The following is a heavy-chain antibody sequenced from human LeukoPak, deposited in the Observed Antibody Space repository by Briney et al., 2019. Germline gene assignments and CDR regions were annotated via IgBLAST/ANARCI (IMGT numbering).Heavy chain of an antibody. CDR1: GFTFSDYY. CDR3: ASRVAFDI. Sequence: GGSLRLSCAASGFTFSDYYMSWIRQAPGKGLEWASYIDGSSSRINYADSVKGRFTISRDNAKNSLFLQMNSLTVEDTAVYCCASRVAFDIWGLGTMVTVSS. CDR2: IDGSSSRI. V-gene: IGHV3-11*01. D-gene: IGHD3-3*01. J-gene: IGHJ3*02.